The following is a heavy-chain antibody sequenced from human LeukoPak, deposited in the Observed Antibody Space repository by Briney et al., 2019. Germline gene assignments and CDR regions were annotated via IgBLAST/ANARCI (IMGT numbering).Heavy chain of an antibody. CDR2: ISSDGGNR. D-gene: IGHD6-6*01. Sequence: PGGSLRLSCVASRFTFSSYAMHWVRQAPGKGPEWVAVISSDGGNRYYGDSVKGRVTISRDNSKNTLYLQINSLRTEDTANCATVLGQLPPHWGQGTLVTVSS. V-gene: IGHV3-30*04. J-gene: IGHJ4*02. CDR3: VLGQLPPH. CDR1: RFTFSSYA.